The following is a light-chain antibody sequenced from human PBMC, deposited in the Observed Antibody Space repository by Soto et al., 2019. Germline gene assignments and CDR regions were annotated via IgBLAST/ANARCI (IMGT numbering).Light chain of an antibody. CDR1: QGISNY. J-gene: IGKJ1*01. Sequence: ALRMTQSPSSFSASTGDRVTITCRASQGISNYLAWYQQKPGKAPKLLIYAASTLQSGVPSRFSGSVSGTDFTLTISSLQSEDFASDYCQQYYSCPPTFGHGTKVESK. CDR3: QQYYSCPPT. CDR2: AAS. V-gene: IGKV1-8*01.